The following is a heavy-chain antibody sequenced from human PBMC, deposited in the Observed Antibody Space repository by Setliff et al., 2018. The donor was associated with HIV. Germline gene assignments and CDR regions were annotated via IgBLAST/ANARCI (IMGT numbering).Heavy chain of an antibody. CDR3: AREVPSNTGSYYKQY. V-gene: IGHV1-18*01. CDR2: ISAANGKK. J-gene: IGHJ4*02. D-gene: IGHD3-10*01. Sequence: ASVKVSCKASGYPFSNFGISWVRQTPGQGLEWMGWISAANGKKYYAPKVHDRITLTMDISTTTAHLQLRSLRSDDTAVYFCAREVPSNTGSYYKQYWGQGTLVTVSS. CDR1: GYPFSNFG.